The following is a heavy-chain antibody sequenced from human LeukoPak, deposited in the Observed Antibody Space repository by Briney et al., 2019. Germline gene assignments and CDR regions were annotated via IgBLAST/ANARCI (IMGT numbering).Heavy chain of an antibody. CDR2: IYYSGST. CDR1: GGSISSYY. CDR3: AREERSYYYGSGSYSSGRSFDY. V-gene: IGHV4-59*01. D-gene: IGHD3-10*01. J-gene: IGHJ4*02. Sequence: SETLSLTCTVSGGSISSYYWSWIRQPPGKGLEWIGYIYYSGSTNYNPSLKSRVTISVDTSKNQFSLKLSSVTAADTAVYYCAREERSYYYGSGSYSSGRSFDYWGQGTLVTVSS.